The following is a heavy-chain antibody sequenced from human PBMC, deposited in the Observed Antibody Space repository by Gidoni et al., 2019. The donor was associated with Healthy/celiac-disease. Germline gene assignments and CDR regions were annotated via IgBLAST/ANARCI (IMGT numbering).Heavy chain of an antibody. CDR3: ARGPWGDSSGGYYFDY. CDR1: GTPSPGYY. Sequence: QVQLVQSGPEVTKPGASVTVSCQPTGTPSPGYYMHWVRQAPGQGLEWMGWINPNSGGTNYAQKFQGWVTMTRDTSISTAYMELSRLRSDDTAVYYCARGPWGDSSGGYYFDYWGQGTLVTVSS. V-gene: IGHV1-2*04. D-gene: IGHD6-19*01. J-gene: IGHJ4*02. CDR2: INPNSGGT.